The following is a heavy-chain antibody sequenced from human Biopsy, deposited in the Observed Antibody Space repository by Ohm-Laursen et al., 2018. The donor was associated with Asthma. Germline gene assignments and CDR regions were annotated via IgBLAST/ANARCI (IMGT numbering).Heavy chain of an antibody. CDR2: IYYSGST. CDR3: AGSCSGGNCPDH. D-gene: IGHD2-15*01. CDR1: GASISSDY. J-gene: IGHJ4*02. V-gene: IGHV4-59*01. Sequence: GTLSLTCTVSGASISSDYWSWIRQPPGKGLEWIGHIYYSGSTNYQPSLKSRVTISVDTSKKQISLRLSSVIAADTAVYYCAGSCSGGNCPDHWGQGTLVTVSS.